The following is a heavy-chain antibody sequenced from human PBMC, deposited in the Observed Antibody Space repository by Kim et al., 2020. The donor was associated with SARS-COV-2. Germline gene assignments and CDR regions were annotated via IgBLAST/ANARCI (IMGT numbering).Heavy chain of an antibody. CDR1: GGSISSSSYY. CDR3: ARKVPAELFDY. CDR2: IYYSGST. V-gene: IGHV4-39*01. D-gene: IGHD2-2*01. J-gene: IGHJ4*02. Sequence: SETLSLTCTVSGGSISSSSYYWGWIRQPPGKGLEWIGSIYYSGSTYYNPSLKSRVTISVDTSKNQFSLKLSSVTAADTAVYYCARKVPAELFDYWGQGTLVTVSS.